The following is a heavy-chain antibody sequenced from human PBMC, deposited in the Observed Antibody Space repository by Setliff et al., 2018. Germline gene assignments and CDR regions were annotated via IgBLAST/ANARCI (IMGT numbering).Heavy chain of an antibody. V-gene: IGHV1-18*01. Sequence: ASVKVSCKASGYTFTSYGISWVRQAPGQGLEWMGWTSAYNGNTNYAQKLQGRVTMTTDTSTSTAYMELRSLRSDDTAVYYCARGPLDFVVVPAAAKFDSWGQGTLVTVSS. CDR1: GYTFTSYG. J-gene: IGHJ4*02. CDR3: ARGPLDFVVVPAAAKFDS. CDR2: TSAYNGNT. D-gene: IGHD2-2*01.